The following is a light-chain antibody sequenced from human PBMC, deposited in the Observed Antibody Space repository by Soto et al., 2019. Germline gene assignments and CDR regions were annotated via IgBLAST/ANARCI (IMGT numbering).Light chain of an antibody. CDR3: VQSQHTWT. CDR2: LGS. CDR1: QSLLHRNGYNY. V-gene: IGKV2-28*01. J-gene: IGKJ1*01. Sequence: DVAMTKSPLSLPVTPGEPASISCRSSQSLLHRNGYNYLHWYLQKPGQSPQLLIHLGSNRASGVPDRFSGSGSGTDFTLKISRVEAKDVGVYYCVQSQHTWTFGQGTRWIS.